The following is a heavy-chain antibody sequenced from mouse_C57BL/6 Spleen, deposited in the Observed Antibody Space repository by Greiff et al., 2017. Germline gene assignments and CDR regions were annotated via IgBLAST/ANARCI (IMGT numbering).Heavy chain of an antibody. CDR1: GYTFTGYW. Sequence: QVQLKQSGAELMKPGASVKLSCKATGYTFTGYWIEWVKQRPGHGLEWIGEILPGSGSTNYNEKFKGKATFTADTYSNTAYMQLSSLTTEDSAIYYCARRDTTVVATSYFDYWGQGTTLTVSS. CDR3: ARRDTTVVATSYFDY. CDR2: ILPGSGST. D-gene: IGHD1-1*01. V-gene: IGHV1-9*01. J-gene: IGHJ2*01.